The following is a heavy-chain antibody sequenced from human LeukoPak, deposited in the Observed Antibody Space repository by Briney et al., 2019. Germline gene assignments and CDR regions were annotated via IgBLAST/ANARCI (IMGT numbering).Heavy chain of an antibody. CDR3: ARDRDYDSSGYPPYMDV. Sequence: SETLSLTCTVSGGSISTYYWSWIRQPPGKGLEWIGFIYYNGNTDYNPSLKSRVTISVDTSKNQFSLKLNSVTAADTAVYYCARDRDYDSSGYPPYMDVWGKGTTVTVSS. J-gene: IGHJ6*03. V-gene: IGHV4-59*01. CDR1: GGSISTYY. CDR2: IYYNGNT. D-gene: IGHD3-22*01.